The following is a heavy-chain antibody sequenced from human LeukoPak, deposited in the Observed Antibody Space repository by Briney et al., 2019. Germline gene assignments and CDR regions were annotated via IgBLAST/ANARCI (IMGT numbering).Heavy chain of an antibody. CDR3: VRDPPSRQFDP. Sequence: SETLSLTCNVSGGSMNSYYWTWIRQPAGKGLEWIGRINPSGSTNYNPSLKSRVTMSVDTSKNQFSLNLTSVTAADTAVYYCVRDPPSRQFDPWGQGTLVTVSS. CDR2: INPSGST. V-gene: IGHV4-4*07. CDR1: GGSMNSYY. J-gene: IGHJ5*02.